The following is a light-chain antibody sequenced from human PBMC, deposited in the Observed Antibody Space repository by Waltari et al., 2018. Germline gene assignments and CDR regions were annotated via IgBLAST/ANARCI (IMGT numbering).Light chain of an antibody. CDR3: QQYKDLPRT. Sequence: DIQMTQSPSSMYASVGDRVSITCQESQDISIYLSWYQQKPGKAPKVLIYDASNLETGVPSSFTGSRSGTDFTFTISSLQPEDIATYYCQQYKDLPRTFGQGTKVEI. CDR1: QDISIY. CDR2: DAS. V-gene: IGKV1-33*01. J-gene: IGKJ1*01.